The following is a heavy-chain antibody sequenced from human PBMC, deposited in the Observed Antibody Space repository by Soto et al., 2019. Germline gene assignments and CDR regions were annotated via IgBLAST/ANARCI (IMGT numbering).Heavy chain of an antibody. J-gene: IGHJ4*02. D-gene: IGHD5-18*01. CDR3: AGDVGYGLIDY. CDR2: INAYNGNT. V-gene: IGHV1-18*01. Sequence: QVQLVQSGAEVKKPGASVKVSCKASGYTFTSYGISWVRQAPGQGLEWMGWINAYNGNTNYAQKFQGRVTMTTDTSTRTAYRELRSLRSADTAVYYCAGDVGYGLIDYWGQGTLVTVSS. CDR1: GYTFTSYG.